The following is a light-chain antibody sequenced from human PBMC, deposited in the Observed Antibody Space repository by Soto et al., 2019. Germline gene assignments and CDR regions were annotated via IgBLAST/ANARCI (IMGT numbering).Light chain of an antibody. V-gene: IGKV3-15*01. J-gene: IGKJ1*01. Sequence: EIVVTQSPAILSVSPGERVTLSCRASQNVISSLAWYQQKLGQAPRLLIYGASTRATGIPARFSGSGSGTEFILTISSLQSEDFAVYYCQQYGSSPQTFGQGTKVDIK. CDR2: GAS. CDR1: QNVISS. CDR3: QQYGSSPQT.